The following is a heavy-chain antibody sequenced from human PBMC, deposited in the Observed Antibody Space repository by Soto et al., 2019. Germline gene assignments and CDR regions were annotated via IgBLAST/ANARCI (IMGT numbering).Heavy chain of an antibody. CDR1: GGYISSIYW. V-gene: IGHV4-4*02. J-gene: IGHJ6*02. Sequence: PSETLSLTCAVSGGYISSIYWWTWVRQPPGKGLEWIGEIYHSGSTNYNPSLKSRVIISVDKSKKQFSLKLKSVTAADTAVYYCEGDGGGHKTNGMDVWGQGTTVTVSS. D-gene: IGHD3-16*01. CDR3: EGDGGGHKTNGMDV. CDR2: IYHSGST.